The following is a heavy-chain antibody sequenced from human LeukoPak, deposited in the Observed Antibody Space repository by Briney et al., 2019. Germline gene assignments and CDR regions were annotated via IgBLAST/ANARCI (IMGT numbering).Heavy chain of an antibody. CDR1: GGSISSHY. J-gene: IGHJ6*03. CDR3: ARASAEIVVVPAAPYYYYYYMDV. CDR2: IYYSGST. Sequence: SETLSLTCTVSGGSISSHYWSWIRQPPGKGLEWIRYIYYSGSTNYNPSLKSRVTISVDTSKNQFSLKLSSVTAADTAVYYCARASAEIVVVPAAPYYYYYYMDVWGKGTTVTVSS. D-gene: IGHD2-2*01. V-gene: IGHV4-59*11.